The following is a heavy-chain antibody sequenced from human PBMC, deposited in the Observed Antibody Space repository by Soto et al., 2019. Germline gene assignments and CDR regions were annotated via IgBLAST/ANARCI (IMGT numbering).Heavy chain of an antibody. D-gene: IGHD5-12*01. J-gene: IGHJ6*03. CDR1: GGSISSGGYY. V-gene: IGHV4-31*03. Sequence: SETLSLTCTVSGGSISSGGYYWSWIRQHPGKGLEWIGYIYYSGSTYYNPSLKSRVTISVDTSKNQFSLKLSSVTAADTAVYYCARVHGYYYHYYYMDVWGKGTTVNVSS. CDR3: ARVHGYYYHYYYMDV. CDR2: IYYSGST.